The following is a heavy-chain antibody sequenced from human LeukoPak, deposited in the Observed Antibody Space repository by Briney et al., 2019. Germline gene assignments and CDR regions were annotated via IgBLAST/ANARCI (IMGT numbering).Heavy chain of an antibody. CDR1: GFTFSSYS. Sequence: GSLRLSCAASGFTFSSYSMNWVRQAPGKGLEWVSSISSSSSYIYYANSVKGRFTISRDNAKNSLYLQMNSLRAEDTAVYYCAAGGITIFGVVLDAFDIWGQGTMVTVSS. CDR2: ISSSSSYI. D-gene: IGHD3-3*01. J-gene: IGHJ3*02. V-gene: IGHV3-21*01. CDR3: AAGGITIFGVVLDAFDI.